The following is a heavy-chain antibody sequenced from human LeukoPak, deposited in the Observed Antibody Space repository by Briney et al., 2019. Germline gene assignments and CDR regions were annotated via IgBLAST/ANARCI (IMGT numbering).Heavy chain of an antibody. V-gene: IGHV3-23*01. Sequence: GGSLRLSCAASGFTFSSYAMTWVRQAPGKGLEWVSAFSGNGGSTYYADSVKGRFTISRDNSKNTLYLQMNSLRAEDTAVYYCAKVRFLEWLSSPGYFDYWGQGTLVTVSS. J-gene: IGHJ4*02. D-gene: IGHD3-3*01. CDR1: GFTFSSYA. CDR2: FSGNGGST. CDR3: AKVRFLEWLSSPGYFDY.